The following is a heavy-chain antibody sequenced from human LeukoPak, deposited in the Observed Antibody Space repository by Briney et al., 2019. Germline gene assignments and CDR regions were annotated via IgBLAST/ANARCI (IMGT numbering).Heavy chain of an antibody. CDR1: GGSFSSYY. D-gene: IGHD6-6*01. CDR2: IYYSGST. J-gene: IGHJ4*02. CDR3: ARFWAAARVFDY. Sequence: SETLSLTCAVYGGSFSSYYWGWIRQPPGKGLEWIGSIYYSGSTYYNPSLKSRVTISVDTSKNQFSLKLSSVTAADTAVYYCARFWAAARVFDYWGQGTLVTVSS. V-gene: IGHV4-39*01.